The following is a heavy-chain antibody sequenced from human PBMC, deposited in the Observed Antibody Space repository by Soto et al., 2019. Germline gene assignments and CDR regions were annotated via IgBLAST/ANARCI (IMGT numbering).Heavy chain of an antibody. D-gene: IGHD2-21*02. J-gene: IGHJ5*02. CDR3: ARMSSPDTVVTRWFDP. CDR2: IIPIFGTA. CDR1: GGTFSSYA. V-gene: IGHV1-69*01. Sequence: QVQLVQSGAEVKKPGSSVKVSCKASGGTFSSYAISWVRQAPGQGLEWTGGIIPIFGTANYAQKFQGRVTITADESTSTAYMELSSLRSEDTAVYYCARMSSPDTVVTRWFDPWGQGTLVTVSS.